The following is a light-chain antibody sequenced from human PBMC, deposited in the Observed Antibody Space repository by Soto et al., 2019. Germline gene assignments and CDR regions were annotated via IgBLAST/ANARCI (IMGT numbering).Light chain of an antibody. J-gene: IGKJ4*01. CDR2: AAS. Sequence: EIVMTQSPATLSLSPGERATLSCRASQSVGNNLAWGQQKPGQAPRLLLYAASNRATGVPSRFSGSGAGTECTLSIKSPRSAYCSVYYAQHCNTATVTFARATNVQIE. CDR1: QSVGNN. V-gene: IGKV3-15*01. CDR3: QHCNTATVT.